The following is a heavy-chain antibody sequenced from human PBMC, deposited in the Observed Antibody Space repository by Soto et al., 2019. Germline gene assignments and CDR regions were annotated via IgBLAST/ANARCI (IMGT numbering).Heavy chain of an antibody. Sequence: SETLSLTCAVSGVSISSSNWWSWVRQPPGKGLEWIGEIYHSGSTNYNPSLKSRVTISVDKSKNQFSLKLSSVTAADTAVYYCAREQVAAAGDDAFDIWGQGTMVT. J-gene: IGHJ3*02. D-gene: IGHD6-13*01. CDR2: IYHSGST. CDR1: GVSISSSNW. CDR3: AREQVAAAGDDAFDI. V-gene: IGHV4-4*02.